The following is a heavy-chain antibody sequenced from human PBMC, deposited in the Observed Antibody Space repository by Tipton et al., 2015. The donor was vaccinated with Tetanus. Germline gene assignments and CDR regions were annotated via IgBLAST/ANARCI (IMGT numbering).Heavy chain of an antibody. J-gene: IGHJ4*02. CDR3: ARHQSGYFTPFDY. V-gene: IGHV4-39*01. D-gene: IGHD3-3*01. CDR2: IYESGDT. CDR1: GGSIRGGTFY. Sequence: LRLSCTVSGGSIRGGTFYWGWIRQPPGKGLEWIGSIYESGDTYYIPSLKSRVTISVDTSKNQFSLNLNSMAVVDTGVYYCARHQSGYFTPFDYWGQGNLVTVSS.